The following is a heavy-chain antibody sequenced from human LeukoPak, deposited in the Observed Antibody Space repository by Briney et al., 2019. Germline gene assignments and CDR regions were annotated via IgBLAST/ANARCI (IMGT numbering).Heavy chain of an antibody. CDR1: GGSISSYY. CDR2: IYYSGST. Sequence: SETLSLTCTVSGGSISSYYWSWIRQPPGKGLEWNGYIYYSGSTNYNPSLKSRVTISVDTSKNQFSLKLSSVTAADTAVYYCARGGTGFDYWGQGTLVTVSS. V-gene: IGHV4-59*01. J-gene: IGHJ4*02. D-gene: IGHD3/OR15-3a*01. CDR3: ARGGTGFDY.